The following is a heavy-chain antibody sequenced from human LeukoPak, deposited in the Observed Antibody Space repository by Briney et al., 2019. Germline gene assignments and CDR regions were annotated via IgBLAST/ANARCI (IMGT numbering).Heavy chain of an antibody. CDR1: GFTFSNHA. Sequence: GGFLRLSCAASGFTFSNHAMSWVRQAPGKGLEWVSAISGSGGSTYYADSVRGRFTISRDNSKNTLYLQMNRLRAEDTALYYCAKDRAPYCSSSSCYGNFDYWGQGTLVTVSS. D-gene: IGHD2-2*01. CDR3: AKDRAPYCSSSSCYGNFDY. CDR2: ISGSGGST. J-gene: IGHJ4*02. V-gene: IGHV3-23*01.